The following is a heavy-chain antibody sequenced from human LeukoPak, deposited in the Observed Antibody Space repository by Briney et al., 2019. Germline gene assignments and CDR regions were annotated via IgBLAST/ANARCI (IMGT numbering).Heavy chain of an antibody. D-gene: IGHD4-17*01. CDR3: ARVMVTTSAFDI. CDR1: GGSFSGYY. CDR2: INHSGST. Sequence: PSETLSLTCAVYGGSFSGYYWSWIRQPPGKGLEWIGEINHSGSTNYNPSLKSRVTISVDTSKNQFSLKLSSVTAADTAVYYCARVMVTTSAFDIWGQGTMVTVSS. V-gene: IGHV4-34*01. J-gene: IGHJ3*02.